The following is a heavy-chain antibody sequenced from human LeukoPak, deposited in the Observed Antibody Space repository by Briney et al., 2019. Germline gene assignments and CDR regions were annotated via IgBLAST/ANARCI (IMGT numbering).Heavy chain of an antibody. CDR3: AREMGVGATTHYYYYMDV. J-gene: IGHJ6*03. V-gene: IGHV1-18*01. CDR1: GYTFTSYG. D-gene: IGHD1-26*01. Sequence: GASVKVSCKASGYTFTSYGISWVRQAPGQGLEWMGWISAYNGNTSYAQKLQGRVTMTTDTSTSTAYMELRSLRSDDTAVYYCAREMGVGATTHYYYYMDVWGKGTTVTVSS. CDR2: ISAYNGNT.